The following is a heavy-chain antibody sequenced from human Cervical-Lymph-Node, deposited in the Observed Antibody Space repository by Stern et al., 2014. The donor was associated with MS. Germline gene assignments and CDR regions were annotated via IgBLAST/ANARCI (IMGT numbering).Heavy chain of an antibody. D-gene: IGHD6-6*01. V-gene: IGHV1-69*01. CDR3: ARAAYSTSSYNY. CDR2: IIPIFGTA. CDR1: GGTFNTNV. Sequence: VQLVESGAEVKKPGSSVKVSCKASGGTFNTNVISWVRQAPGQGLEWMGGIIPIFGTALYAQKFQGRVTITANESTREVYMELSSLRSEDTAVYSCARAAYSTSSYNYWGQGTLVIVSS. J-gene: IGHJ4*02.